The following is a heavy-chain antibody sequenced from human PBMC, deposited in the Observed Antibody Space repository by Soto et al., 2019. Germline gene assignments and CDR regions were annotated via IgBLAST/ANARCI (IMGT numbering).Heavy chain of an antibody. CDR3: ARAIGPTHFDY. V-gene: IGHV3-13*04. D-gene: IGHD3-22*01. Sequence: GGSLRLSCSASGFTFSSYDMHWVRQGPGKGLEWVSAIGTAGDTNYAGSVKGRFTISRENAKNSLYLQMNSLRAGDTAIYFCARAIGPTHFDYWGQGTLVTVSS. CDR2: IGTAGDT. J-gene: IGHJ4*02. CDR1: GFTFSSYD.